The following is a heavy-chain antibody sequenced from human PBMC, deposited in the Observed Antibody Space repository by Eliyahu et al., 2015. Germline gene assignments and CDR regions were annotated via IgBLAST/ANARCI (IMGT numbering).Heavy chain of an antibody. CDR3: ARQGPTTYYFDY. Sequence: QVRLQESGPGLVKPSETLXLTCTVSGGSMDRHYWNWIRQAPGKQLEYIGYIYYSGSTNYNPSLGSRVTMSVDTSKNQFSLRLTSVTAADTAVYYCARQGPTTYYFDYWGQGALVTVSS. CDR1: GGSMDRHY. V-gene: IGHV4-59*11. J-gene: IGHJ4*02. CDR2: IYYSGST. D-gene: IGHD1-26*01.